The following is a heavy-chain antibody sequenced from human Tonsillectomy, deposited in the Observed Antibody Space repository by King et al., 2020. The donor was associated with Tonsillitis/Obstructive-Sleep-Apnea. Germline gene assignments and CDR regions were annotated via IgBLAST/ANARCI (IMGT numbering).Heavy chain of an antibody. Sequence: VQLVESGGGLIQPGGSLRLSCAASGFTVSSNYMSWVRQAPGKGLEWVSVIYSGGSTYYADSVKGRFTISRDNSKNTLYLQMNSLRAEATAVYYCASLTNRDWGWGRTFDYWGQGTLVTVSS. CDR2: IYSGGST. CDR1: GFTVSSNY. J-gene: IGHJ4*02. CDR3: ASLTNRDWGWGRTFDY. D-gene: IGHD7-27*01. V-gene: IGHV3-53*01.